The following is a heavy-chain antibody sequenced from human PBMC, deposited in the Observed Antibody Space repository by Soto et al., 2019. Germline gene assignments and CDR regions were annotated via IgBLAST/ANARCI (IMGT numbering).Heavy chain of an antibody. CDR3: AREVPSSYFDL. CDR2: INHSGST. V-gene: IGHV4-34*01. J-gene: IGHJ2*01. CDR1: GASFSDSY. Sequence: QVRLQQWGAGLLKPSETLSLTCAVYGASFSDSYWNWIRQPPGKGLEWIGEINHSGSTIYNTSLESRVTISLDTSRKQFTLKMRSATAADTAVYYCAREVPSSYFDLWGRGTPVTVSS. D-gene: IGHD1-1*01.